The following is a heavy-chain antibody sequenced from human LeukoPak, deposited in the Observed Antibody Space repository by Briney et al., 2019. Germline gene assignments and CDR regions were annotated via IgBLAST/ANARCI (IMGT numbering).Heavy chain of an antibody. CDR1: GGTFSSYA. D-gene: IGHD1-1*01. CDR2: IIPIFNKA. J-gene: IGHJ4*02. V-gene: IGHV1-69*06. CDR3: ARPATMSRFDY. Sequence: SVKVSCKASGGTFSSYAITWMRQAPGQGLEWMGEIIPIFNKAKYAQKIQGRVTITADKSTSTAYMELRSLRSEDTAVYFCARPATMSRFDYWGQGTLVTVSS.